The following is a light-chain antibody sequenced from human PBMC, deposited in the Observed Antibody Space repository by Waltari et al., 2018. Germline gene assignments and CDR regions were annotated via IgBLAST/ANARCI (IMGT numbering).Light chain of an antibody. V-gene: IGKV3-20*01. CDR3: LQYGGFPAFPAT. CDR2: AGS. J-gene: IGKJ4*01. CDR1: QSVKGDF. Sequence: EIVLTQSPGTLSLSPGERATLSCRASQSVKGDFLVWYQQKRGQAPRLVIYAGSTRATGTPDRFSGSGSGTDFTLSISRLEPEDFAVYYCLQYGGFPAFPATSGGGTNVEIK.